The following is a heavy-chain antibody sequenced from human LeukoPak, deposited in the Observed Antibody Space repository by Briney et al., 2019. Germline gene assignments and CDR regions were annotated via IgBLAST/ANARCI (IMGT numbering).Heavy chain of an antibody. V-gene: IGHV4-4*02. CDR3: ASKRFGYGSSGYYKQDDAFDI. CDR2: IYHSGST. CDR1: GGSISSSNW. D-gene: IGHD3-22*01. J-gene: IGHJ3*02. Sequence: PSETLSLTCAVSGGSISSSNWWSWVRQPPGKGLEWIGEIYHSGSTNYNPSLKSRVTISVDKSKNQFSLKLSSVTAADTAVYYCASKRFGYGSSGYYKQDDAFDIWGQGTMVTVSS.